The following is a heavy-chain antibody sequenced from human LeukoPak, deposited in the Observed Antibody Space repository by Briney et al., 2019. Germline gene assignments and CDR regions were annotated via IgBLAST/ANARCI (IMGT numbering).Heavy chain of an antibody. V-gene: IGHV3-7*01. D-gene: IGHD5-12*01. CDR2: IKQDGSEK. CDR1: GFTFSSYW. J-gene: IGHJ4*02. CDR3: AKDRRAYSGYDFDY. Sequence: GGSLRLSCAASGFTFSSYWMSWVRQAPGKGLEWVANIKQDGSEKYYVDSVKGRFTISRDNAKNSLYLQMNSLRAEDTAVYYCAKDRRAYSGYDFDYWGQGTLVTVSS.